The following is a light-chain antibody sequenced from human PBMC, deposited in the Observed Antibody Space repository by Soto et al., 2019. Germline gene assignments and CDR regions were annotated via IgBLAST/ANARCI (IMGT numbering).Light chain of an antibody. Sequence: DIQMTQSPSSLSASVGVRVTITCRASQGISNYLAWYQHKPGKVPKLLIYAASTLQSGFPSRFSGSGSGTDFTLTISSLQPEAVSTYYCQKYNRAPLTFGGGTKVEIK. V-gene: IGKV1-27*01. CDR3: QKYNRAPLT. CDR2: AAS. CDR1: QGISNY. J-gene: IGKJ4*01.